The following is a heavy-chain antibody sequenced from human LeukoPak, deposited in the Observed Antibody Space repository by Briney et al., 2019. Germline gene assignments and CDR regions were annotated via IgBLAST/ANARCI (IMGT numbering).Heavy chain of an antibody. CDR3: ARILRYFDWVGGGWFDP. D-gene: IGHD3-9*01. CDR2: IYYSGST. CDR1: GGSISSSSYY. J-gene: IGHJ5*02. V-gene: IGHV4-39*07. Sequence: SETLSLTCTVSGGSISSSSYYWGWIRQPPGKGLEWIESIYYSGSTYYNPSLKSRVTISVDTSKNQFSLKLSSVTAADTAVYYCARILRYFDWVGGGWFDPWGQGTLVTVSS.